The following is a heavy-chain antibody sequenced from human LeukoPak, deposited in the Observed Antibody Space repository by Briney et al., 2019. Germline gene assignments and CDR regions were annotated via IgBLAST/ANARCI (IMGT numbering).Heavy chain of an antibody. Sequence: GGSLRLSCVVSGFTFSNYVMHWVRQAPGQAPGKGLEWVAVMSYDGSHEYYADSVKGRFTISRDNPKSTLYLQMNSLRVEDTAVYYCARDKGDYDTSGSLFVFGGQGTLVTVSS. CDR3: ARDKGDYDTSGSLFVF. V-gene: IGHV3-30*04. CDR1: GFTFSNYV. CDR2: MSYDGSHE. J-gene: IGHJ4*02. D-gene: IGHD3-22*01.